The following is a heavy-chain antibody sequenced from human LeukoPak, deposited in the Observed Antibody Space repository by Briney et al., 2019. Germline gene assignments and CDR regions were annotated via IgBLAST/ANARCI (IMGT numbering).Heavy chain of an antibody. CDR2: ISAYNGNT. D-gene: IGHD3-10*01. V-gene: IGHV1-18*01. J-gene: IGHJ6*02. CDR1: GYTFTSYG. Sequence: ASVKVSCKASGYTFTSYGISWVRQAPGQGLEWMGWISAYNGNTNYAQKLQGRVTMTTDTSTSTAYMELRSLRSDDTAVYYCARDGEITMVRGAPGPYYYYGMDVWGQGTTVTVSS. CDR3: ARDGEITMVRGAPGPYYYYGMDV.